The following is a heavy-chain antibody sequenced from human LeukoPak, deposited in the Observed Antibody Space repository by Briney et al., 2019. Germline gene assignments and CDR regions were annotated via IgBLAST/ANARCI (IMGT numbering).Heavy chain of an antibody. CDR2: ISASGANT. V-gene: IGHV3-23*01. J-gene: IGHJ4*02. D-gene: IGHD2-15*01. CDR3: AKVGENVLRIYPHSYYFDS. Sequence: GGSLRLSCAASGFKFGDFAMSWVRQTPGKGLEWVPGISASGANTYYAASVKGRFTSSRDNSNNTLFLQMFNLRAEDAAVYYCAKVGENVLRIYPHSYYFDSWGQGTLVAVSS. CDR1: GFKFGDFA.